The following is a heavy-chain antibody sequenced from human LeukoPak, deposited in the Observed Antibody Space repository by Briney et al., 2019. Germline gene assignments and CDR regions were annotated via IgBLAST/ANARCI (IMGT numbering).Heavy chain of an antibody. V-gene: IGHV3-9*01. D-gene: IGHD2-2*01. J-gene: IGHJ4*02. CDR3: ARARGYCSSSSCYDLGY. Sequence: GRSLRLSCAASGFSFDDYAMHWVRQAPGKGLEWVAGISWNSGSMDYVDSVKGRFTISRDNSKNTLYLQMNSLRAEDTAVYYCARARGYCSSSSCYDLGYWGQGTLVTVSS. CDR2: ISWNSGSM. CDR1: GFSFDDYA.